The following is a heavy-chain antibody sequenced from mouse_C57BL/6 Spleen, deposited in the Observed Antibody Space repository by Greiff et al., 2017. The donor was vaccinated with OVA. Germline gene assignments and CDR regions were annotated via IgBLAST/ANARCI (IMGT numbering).Heavy chain of an antibody. CDR2: FYPGSGSI. J-gene: IGHJ4*01. CDR1: GYTFTEYT. Sequence: VKLLESGAELVKPGASVKLSCKASGYTFTEYTIHWVKQRSGQGLEWIGWFYPGSGSIKYNEKFKDKATLTADKSSSTVYMELSRLTSEDSAVYFCARHDEDYDAGYAMDYWGQGTSVTVSS. CDR3: ARHDEDYDAGYAMDY. D-gene: IGHD2-4*01. V-gene: IGHV1-62-2*01.